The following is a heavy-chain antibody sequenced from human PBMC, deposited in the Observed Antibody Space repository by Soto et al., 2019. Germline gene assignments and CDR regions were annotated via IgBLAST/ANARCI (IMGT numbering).Heavy chain of an antibody. V-gene: IGHV3-11*06. Sequence: QVQLVESGGGVVKPAGSLRLSCAASGFTFSDYFMSWIRQAPGKGLEWVSFISGSSDNIKYADSVKGRFTISRDNATNSLYLQMNSLRAEDTAVYYCVRDSARIVVVPRVDGDNWLDPWGQGTLVTVSS. J-gene: IGHJ5*02. CDR2: ISGSSDNI. CDR3: VRDSARIVVVPRVDGDNWLDP. D-gene: IGHD2-2*01. CDR1: GFTFSDYF.